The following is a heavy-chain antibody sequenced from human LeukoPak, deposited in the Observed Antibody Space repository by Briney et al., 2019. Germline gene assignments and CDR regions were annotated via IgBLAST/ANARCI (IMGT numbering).Heavy chain of an antibody. D-gene: IGHD2-21*01. Sequence: ASVNDSCKASGYIFSGHYIQWVRQAPGQGLEWMGWINPASGGTNNAQKFHGSVTMTTDTSISTLYMELNSLRSDDTAVYYCARVLFPSGPTHCFDPWGQGTLLTVPS. CDR2: INPASGGT. V-gene: IGHV1-2*02. J-gene: IGHJ5*02. CDR3: ARVLFPSGPTHCFDP. CDR1: GYIFSGHY.